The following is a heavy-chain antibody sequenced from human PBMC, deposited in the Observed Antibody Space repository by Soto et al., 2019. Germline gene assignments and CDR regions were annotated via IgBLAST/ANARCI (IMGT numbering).Heavy chain of an antibody. CDR1: GFSFNNYA. D-gene: IGHD6-6*01. Sequence: EVQLLESGGGLVQPGGSLRLSCAASGFSFNNYAMGWVRQAPGKGLEWVSSISTSVGATYYADSVKGRFIISRDDSTNTLYLQMNSLRAEDTAVYYCAKDRTVAARNFDYWGQGTLVTVSS. CDR2: ISTSVGAT. V-gene: IGHV3-23*01. J-gene: IGHJ4*02. CDR3: AKDRTVAARNFDY.